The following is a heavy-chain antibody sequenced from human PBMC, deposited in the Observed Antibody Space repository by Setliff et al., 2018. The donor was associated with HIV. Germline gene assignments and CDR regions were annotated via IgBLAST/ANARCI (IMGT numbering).Heavy chain of an antibody. D-gene: IGHD3-10*01. CDR3: AREPAGSGSGSFGF. V-gene: IGHV1-3*04. Sequence: ASVKAACKVSGYLFTMYTMYWVRQAPGQRLEWMGRINTVNGNTNYSQNFQGRVTITRETSANTANMELSSLRSEYTAVYYCAREPAGSGSGSFGFWGQGTLVTVSS. CDR2: INTVNGNT. J-gene: IGHJ4*02. CDR1: GYLFTMYT.